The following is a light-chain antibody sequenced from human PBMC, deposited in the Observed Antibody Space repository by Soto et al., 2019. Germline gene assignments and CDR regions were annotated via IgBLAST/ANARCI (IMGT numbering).Light chain of an antibody. CDR3: SSYTSTGPPCV. CDR2: DVS. Sequence: QSALTQPASVSGSPGQSITLSCTGTSSDVGGYNYVSWYQQHPGKAPKLMIYDVSDRPSGISNRFSGSKSGNTASLTISGLQAEDEADYYCSSYTSTGPPCVFGTGTKLTVL. CDR1: SSDVGGYNY. J-gene: IGLJ1*01. V-gene: IGLV2-14*01.